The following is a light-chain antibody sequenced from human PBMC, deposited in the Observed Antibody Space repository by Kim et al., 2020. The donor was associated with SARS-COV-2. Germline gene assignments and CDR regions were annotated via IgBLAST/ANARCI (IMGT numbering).Light chain of an antibody. CDR1: QGISKD. CDR3: QQYNGAPWT. J-gene: IGKJ1*01. Sequence: SAAVGDRLTVTCRASQGISKDLAWYQQKPGNAPKLLIFAASALQSGVPTRFSGSGSGTDFTLTISSLQPEDCATYYCQQYNGAPWTFGQGTKLEI. CDR2: AAS. V-gene: IGKV1-27*01.